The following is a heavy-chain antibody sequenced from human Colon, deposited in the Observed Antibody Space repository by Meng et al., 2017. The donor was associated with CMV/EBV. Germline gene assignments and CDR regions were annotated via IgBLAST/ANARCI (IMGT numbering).Heavy chain of an antibody. J-gene: IGHJ4*02. CDR1: GGSISGYY. CDR3: VRDKSNRLDF. Sequence: QQHVHESGPDLLKPSNPLSLTCIGSGGSISGYYWNWIRHSPVKGLEWSGYIYYKGGNGGTYYNPSLKSRVTMSVDTSKNQFSLKMTSVTAADTAVYYCVRDKSNRLDFWGQGTLVTVSS. V-gene: IGHV4-59*01. D-gene: IGHD1-14*01. CDR2: IYYKGGNGGT.